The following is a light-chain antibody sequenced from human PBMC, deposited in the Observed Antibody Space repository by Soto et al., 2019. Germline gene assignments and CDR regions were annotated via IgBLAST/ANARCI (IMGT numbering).Light chain of an antibody. CDR3: QQYETSPRT. V-gene: IGKV3-20*01. CDR1: QSVSSSF. CDR2: GAS. Sequence: EIVFTPSPGTLSLSPGERATLSCRASQSVSSSFLAWFQQRPGQAPRLLIYGASSRATGIPDRFGGSGSGTDFTLTISRLETEDFAVYYCQQYETSPRTFGQGTKVDI. J-gene: IGKJ1*01.